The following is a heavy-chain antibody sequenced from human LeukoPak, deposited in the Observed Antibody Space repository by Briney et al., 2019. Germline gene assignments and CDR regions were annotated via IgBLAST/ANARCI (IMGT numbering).Heavy chain of an antibody. CDR2: INTDGSST. J-gene: IGHJ3*02. D-gene: IGHD5-24*01. CDR1: GFTFSSYW. CDR3: AREMRRWLQMRRHDAFDI. V-gene: IGHV3-74*01. Sequence: GGSLRLSCAASGFTFSSYWMHWVRHAPGKGLVWVSRINTDGSSTSYADSVKGRFTISRDNAKNTLYLQMNSLRAEDTAVYYCAREMRRWLQMRRHDAFDIWGQGTMVTVSS.